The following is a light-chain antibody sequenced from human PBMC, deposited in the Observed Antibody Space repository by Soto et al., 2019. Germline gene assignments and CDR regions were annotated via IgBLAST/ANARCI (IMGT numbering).Light chain of an antibody. J-gene: IGLJ2*01. CDR3: CSYAGRSTWDVV. Sequence: QSALTQPASLSGSPGQSITISCTGTSSDVGGSGLVSWYQFHPGKAPKLLIFEGFKRPSGISNRFSGSKSGNTASLTISGLQAEDEADYYCCSYAGRSTWDVVFGGGTKLTVL. V-gene: IGLV2-23*01. CDR2: EGF. CDR1: SSDVGGSGL.